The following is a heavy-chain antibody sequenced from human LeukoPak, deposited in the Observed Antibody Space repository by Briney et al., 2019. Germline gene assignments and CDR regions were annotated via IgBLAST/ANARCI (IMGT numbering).Heavy chain of an antibody. D-gene: IGHD3-22*01. J-gene: IGHJ3*02. CDR1: GGSISSYY. CDR3: ARVGDSSGYYSLAFDI. CDR2: IYYSGST. Sequence: SETLSLTCTVSGGSISSYYWSWIRQPPGKGLEWIGYIYYSGSTYYNPSLKSRVTISVDTSKNQFSLKLSSVTAADTAVYYCARVGDSSGYYSLAFDIWGQGTMVTVSS. V-gene: IGHV4-59*08.